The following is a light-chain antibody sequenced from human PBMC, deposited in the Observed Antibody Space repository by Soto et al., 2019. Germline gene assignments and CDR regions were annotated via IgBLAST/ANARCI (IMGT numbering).Light chain of an antibody. CDR2: EVS. J-gene: IGLJ1*01. Sequence: QSALTQAASVSGTPGQSITISCTGTNSDVGDYNYVSWYQQHPGRAPKLMIYEVSNRPSGVSNRFFGSKSGNAASLTISGLQAEDEADYYCSSYTSRSSHYVFGTGTKVTVL. V-gene: IGLV2-14*01. CDR1: NSDVGDYNY. CDR3: SSYTSRSSHYV.